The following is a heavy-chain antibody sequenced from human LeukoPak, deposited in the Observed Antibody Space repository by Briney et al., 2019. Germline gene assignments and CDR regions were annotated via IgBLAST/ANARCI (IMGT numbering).Heavy chain of an antibody. CDR2: IIPIFGTA. J-gene: IGHJ4*02. CDR3: AGNYDSSGYYYSGYDY. CDR1: GGTFSSYA. Sequence: GASVKVSCKASGGTFSSYAISWVRQAPGQGLEWMGGIIPIFGTANYAQKFQGRVTITADESTSTAYMELSSLRPEDTAVYYCAGNYDSSGYYYSGYDYWGQGTLVTVSS. D-gene: IGHD3-22*01. V-gene: IGHV1-69*13.